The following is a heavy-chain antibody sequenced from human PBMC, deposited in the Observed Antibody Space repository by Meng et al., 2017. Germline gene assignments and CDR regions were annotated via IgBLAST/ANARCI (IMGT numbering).Heavy chain of an antibody. D-gene: IGHD3-10*01. CDR1: GYTFTSYA. CDR2: INAGNGNT. V-gene: IGHV1-3*01. J-gene: IGHJ6*02. CDR3: AREGPAVRGPQNYYYYYGMDV. Sequence: ASVKVSCKASGYTFTSYAMHWVRQAPGQRLEWMGWINAGNGNTKYSQKFQGRVTITRDTSASTAYMELSSLRSEDTAVYYCAREGPAVRGPQNYYYYYGMDVWGQGTTVTVSS.